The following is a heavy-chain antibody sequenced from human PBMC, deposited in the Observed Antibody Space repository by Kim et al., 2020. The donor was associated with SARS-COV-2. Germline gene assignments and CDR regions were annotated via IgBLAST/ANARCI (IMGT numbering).Heavy chain of an antibody. J-gene: IGHJ5*02. Sequence: RVTISVDTSKNQFSLKLSSVTAADTAVYYCARHRGHHGLLWFGESNWFDPWGQGTLVTVSS. D-gene: IGHD3-10*01. CDR3: ARHRGHHGLLWFGESNWFDP. V-gene: IGHV4-59*08.